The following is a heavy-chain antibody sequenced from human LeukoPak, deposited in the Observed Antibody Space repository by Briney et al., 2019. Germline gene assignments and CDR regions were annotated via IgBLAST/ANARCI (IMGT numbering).Heavy chain of an antibody. CDR3: AHYGSGSHPPFDP. CDR1: GGTFSSYA. D-gene: IGHD3-10*01. CDR2: IIPILGIA. Sequence: ASVKVSCKASGGTFSSYAISWVRQAPGQGLEWMGRIIPILGIANYAQKFQGRVTITADKSTSTAYMELSSLRSEDTAVYYCAHYGSGSHPPFDPWGQGTLVTVSS. V-gene: IGHV1-69*04. J-gene: IGHJ5*02.